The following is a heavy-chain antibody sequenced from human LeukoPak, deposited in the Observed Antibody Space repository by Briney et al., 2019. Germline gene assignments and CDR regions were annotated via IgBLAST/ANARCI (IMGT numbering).Heavy chain of an antibody. CDR2: MNPNNGDT. CDR1: GYTFTDNY. Sequence: GASVKVSCKASGYTFTDNYIHWVRQAPGQGREWMGWMNPNNGDTAYAQKFQGRFTMTRDTSITTAYMELRSLRSDDTAVYYCARAGRRGSWFDPWGQGTLVTVSS. CDR3: ARAGRRGSWFDP. J-gene: IGHJ5*02. D-gene: IGHD2-15*01. V-gene: IGHV1-2*02.